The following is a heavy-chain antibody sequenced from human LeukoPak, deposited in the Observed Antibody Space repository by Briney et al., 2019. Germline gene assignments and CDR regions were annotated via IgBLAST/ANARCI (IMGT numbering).Heavy chain of an antibody. D-gene: IGHD3-10*01. V-gene: IGHV3-48*03. J-gene: IGHJ4*02. Sequence: AGGSLRLSCAASGFTFSSYEMNWVRQAPGKGLEWVSYISSSGSTIYYADSVKGRFTISRDNAKNSLYLQMNSLRAEDTAVYYCARPVTMVRGDAFDYWGQGTLVTVSS. CDR3: ARPVTMVRGDAFDY. CDR1: GFTFSSYE. CDR2: ISSSGSTI.